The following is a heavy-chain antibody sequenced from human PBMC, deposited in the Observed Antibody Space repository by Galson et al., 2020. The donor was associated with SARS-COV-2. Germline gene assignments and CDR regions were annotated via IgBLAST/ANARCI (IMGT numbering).Heavy chain of an antibody. Sequence: SETLSLTCTVSGDSISDYYWSWIRQPPGKGLEWIGDIFHSGNTNYNPSLKSRLSISIDTSKDQFSLKLTSVTAADTAVYYCARQSGRAGHFWSVLRERYYFDYWGQGILVTVSS. J-gene: IGHJ4*02. CDR2: IFHSGNT. V-gene: IGHV4-59*01. CDR1: GDSISDYY. CDR3: ARQSGRAGHFWSVLRERYYFDY. D-gene: IGHD3-3*02.